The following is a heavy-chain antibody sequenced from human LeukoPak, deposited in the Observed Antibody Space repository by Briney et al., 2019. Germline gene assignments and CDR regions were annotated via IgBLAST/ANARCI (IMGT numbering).Heavy chain of an antibody. J-gene: IGHJ6*03. Sequence: PSETLSLTCALSGGSITDYFYNWVRQPPGKGLEWIGEINHTGSSTYNPSLKSRVIISVDTSKNQFSLKVTSVTAADTAVYYCARVGDLFGAHRVRGLPPDYYYMDVWGKGTMVTVSS. V-gene: IGHV4-34*01. CDR2: INHTGSS. CDR1: GGSITDYF. CDR3: ARVGDLFGAHRVRGLPPDYYYMDV. D-gene: IGHD3-10*01.